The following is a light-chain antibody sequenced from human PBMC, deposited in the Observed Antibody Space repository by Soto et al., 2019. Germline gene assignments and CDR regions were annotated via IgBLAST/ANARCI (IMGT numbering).Light chain of an antibody. CDR3: QSYDSSLSGYV. V-gene: IGLV1-40*01. CDR1: SSNIGAGYD. Sequence: QAVVTQPPSVSGAPGQRVTISCTGSSSNIGAGYDVHWYQQLPGTAPRLLIYDSKNRPSGVPDRFSASKSVTSASLAIAWLQAEDEADYYCQSYDSSLSGYVFGTGTKLTVL. CDR2: DSK. J-gene: IGLJ1*01.